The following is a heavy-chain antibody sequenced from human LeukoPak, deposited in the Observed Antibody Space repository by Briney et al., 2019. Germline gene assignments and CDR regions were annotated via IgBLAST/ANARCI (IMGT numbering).Heavy chain of an antibody. CDR3: ATNSSSWSWDPFDY. V-gene: IGHV1-69*13. J-gene: IGHJ4*02. CDR2: IIPIFGTA. CDR1: GGTFSSYA. Sequence: SVKVSCKASGGTFSSYAISWVRQAPGRGLEWMGGIIPIFGTANYAQKFQGRVTITADESTSTAYMELSSLRSEDTAVYYCATNSSSWSWDPFDYWGQGTLVTVSS. D-gene: IGHD6-13*01.